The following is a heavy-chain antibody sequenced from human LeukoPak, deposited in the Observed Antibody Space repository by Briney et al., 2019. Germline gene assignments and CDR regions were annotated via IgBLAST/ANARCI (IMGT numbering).Heavy chain of an antibody. CDR1: GFXFSSYA. CDR3: AKPAYCSGGSCYSIGYFDY. D-gene: IGHD2-15*01. Sequence: GGSLRLSCAASGFXFSSYAISWVRQAPGKGLEWVSCISGSGGSTYYADTVKGRFTISRDNSKNTLYLQMNSLGAEDTAVYYCAKPAYCSGGSCYSIGYFDYWGQGTLVTVSS. J-gene: IGHJ4*02. CDR2: ISGSGGST. V-gene: IGHV3-23*01.